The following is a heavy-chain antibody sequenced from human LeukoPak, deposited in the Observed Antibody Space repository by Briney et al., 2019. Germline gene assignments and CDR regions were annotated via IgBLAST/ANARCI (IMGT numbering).Heavy chain of an antibody. J-gene: IGHJ4*02. D-gene: IGHD6-13*01. V-gene: IGHV3-64*02. Sequence: PGGSLRLSCAASGSTFSTYTMQWVRQAPGKGPEHVSFITGTGRTTPYADSVKGRFSISRDNSKSMLYLQMGSLRPEDTAVYYCARERAGYYYDFWGQGTLVTVSS. CDR1: GSTFSTYT. CDR3: ARERAGYYYDF. CDR2: ITGTGRTT.